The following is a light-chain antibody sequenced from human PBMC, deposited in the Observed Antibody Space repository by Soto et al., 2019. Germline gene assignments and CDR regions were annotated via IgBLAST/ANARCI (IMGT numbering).Light chain of an antibody. V-gene: IGKV1-9*01. CDR3: QQVNSYPYT. Sequence: IQLTQSPSSLSASVGDTITITCRASQGIISFLAWYQQKPGQAPKLLIYSASSLQSGVPSSFSGSGSGTDFTLTSSSLQPEDFAAYYCQQVNSYPYTFGQGTKLEIK. J-gene: IGKJ2*01. CDR2: SAS. CDR1: QGIISF.